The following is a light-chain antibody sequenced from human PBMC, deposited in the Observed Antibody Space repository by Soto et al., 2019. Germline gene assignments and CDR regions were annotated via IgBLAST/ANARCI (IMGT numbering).Light chain of an antibody. CDR1: QSISNW. V-gene: IGKV1-5*01. Sequence: DIQMTQSPSTLSASVGDRVSITCQASQSISNWLAWYQQKPGKAPKLLIYGASSLQSGVPSRFSGSGSGTDFTLTISSLQPDDFATYYCQQYNSYPWTFGQGTKV. CDR2: GAS. CDR3: QQYNSYPWT. J-gene: IGKJ1*01.